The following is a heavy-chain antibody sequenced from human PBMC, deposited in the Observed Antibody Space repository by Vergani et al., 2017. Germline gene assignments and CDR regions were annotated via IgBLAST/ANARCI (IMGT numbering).Heavy chain of an antibody. V-gene: IGHV4-34*01. CDR1: GGSFSGYY. J-gene: IGHJ6*03. Sequence: QVQLQQWGAGLLKPSETLSLTCAVYGGSFSGYYWSWIRQPPGKGLEWLGEINHSGSTNYNPSLKSRVTISVDTSKNQFSLKLSSVTAADPAVYYCARDSGTYYYYYYMDVWGKGTTVTVSS. CDR2: INHSGST. D-gene: IGHD2-15*01. CDR3: ARDSGTYYYYYYMDV.